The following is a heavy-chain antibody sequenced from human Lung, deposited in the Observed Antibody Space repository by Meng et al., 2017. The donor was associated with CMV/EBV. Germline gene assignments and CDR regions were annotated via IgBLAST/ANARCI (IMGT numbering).Heavy chain of an antibody. J-gene: IGHJ4*02. Sequence: SVXVSXXASGGTFSSYAISWVRQAPGQGLEWMGGIIPIFGTANYAQKFQGRVTITTDESTSTAYMELSSLRSEDTAVYYCARSANIVVVPAARHYVDYWGQGTLVTVSS. CDR3: ARSANIVVVPAARHYVDY. CDR1: GGTFSSYA. CDR2: IIPIFGTA. V-gene: IGHV1-69*05. D-gene: IGHD2-2*01.